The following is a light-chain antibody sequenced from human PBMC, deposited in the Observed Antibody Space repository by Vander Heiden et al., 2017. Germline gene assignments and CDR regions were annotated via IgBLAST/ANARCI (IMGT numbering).Light chain of an antibody. CDR2: LGS. Sequence: SVMTQSPLDLPVTPAEPASISCRSSQSLLHSNGYNYLDWYLQKPGQSPQLLIYLGSNRASGVPDRFSGGGSGTDFTLKISRVEAEDVGVYYCMQALQAQPLTFGGGTKVEIK. V-gene: IGKV2-28*01. CDR3: MQALQAQPLT. J-gene: IGKJ4*01. CDR1: QSLLHSNGYNY.